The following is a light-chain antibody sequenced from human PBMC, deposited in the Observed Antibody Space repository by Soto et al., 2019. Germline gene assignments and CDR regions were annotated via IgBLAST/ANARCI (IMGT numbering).Light chain of an antibody. CDR3: SPYRTGSVI. CDR1: SRDVGGYNY. CDR2: NFN. V-gene: IGLV2-14*03. Sequence: QSALTQPASVSGSPGQSITISCTGTSRDVGGYNYISWYQQHPGKTPRLIIYNFNNRPSGVSNRFSGSKSGNTASLTISGLQAEDEADYYCSPYRTGSVIFGGGTKVTVL. J-gene: IGLJ2*01.